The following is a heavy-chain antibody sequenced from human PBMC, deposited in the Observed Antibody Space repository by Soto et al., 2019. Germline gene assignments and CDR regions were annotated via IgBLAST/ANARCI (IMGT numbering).Heavy chain of an antibody. J-gene: IGHJ6*03. CDR2: ISSNGGST. D-gene: IGHD1-26*01. CDR3: ARDQQEPGDYYYMDV. V-gene: IGHV3-64*01. Sequence: GGSLRLSCAASGFTFSSYAMHWVRQAPGKGLEYVSAISSNGGSTYYANSVKGRFTISRDNSKNTLYLQMGSLRAEDMAVYYCARDQQEPGDYYYMDVWGKGTTVTVSS. CDR1: GFTFSSYA.